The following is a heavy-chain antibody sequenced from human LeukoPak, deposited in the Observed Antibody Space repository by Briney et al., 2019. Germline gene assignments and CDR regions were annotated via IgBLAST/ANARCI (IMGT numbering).Heavy chain of an antibody. J-gene: IGHJ4*02. Sequence: GGSLRLSCAASGFTFSSYAMSWVRQAPGKGLEWVSAISGSGGSTYYADSVKGRFTISRDNSKNTLYLQMNSLRAEDTAVYYRAKPADIVVVPAADFDYWGQGTLVTVSS. CDR3: AKPADIVVVPAADFDY. D-gene: IGHD2-2*01. CDR1: GFTFSSYA. CDR2: ISGSGGST. V-gene: IGHV3-23*01.